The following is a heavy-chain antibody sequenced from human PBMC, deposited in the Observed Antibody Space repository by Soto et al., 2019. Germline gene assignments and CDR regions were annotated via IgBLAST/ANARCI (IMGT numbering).Heavy chain of an antibody. J-gene: IGHJ3*01. D-gene: IGHD6-13*01. Sequence: QEQLVQSGAEVKKPGSSVKVSCKASGGTLNKHAITWVRRAPGQGLEWLGGIIPMFGIPNYPQKFQGRVTITADNSTNTSHMELHSLTSDDTAVYYCARGGTSGWLKGAYDVWGQGSMVTVS. CDR3: ARGGTSGWLKGAYDV. V-gene: IGHV1-69*17. CDR2: IIPMFGIP. CDR1: GGTLNKHA.